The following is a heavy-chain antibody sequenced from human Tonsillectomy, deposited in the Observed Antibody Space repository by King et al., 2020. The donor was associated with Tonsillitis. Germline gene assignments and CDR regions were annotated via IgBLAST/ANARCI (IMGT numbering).Heavy chain of an antibody. CDR3: ARDDYQLPFDY. CDR2: ISYDGSNK. J-gene: IGHJ4*02. Sequence: QLVQSGGGVVQPGRSLRLSCAASGFTFSSYAMHWVRQAPGKGLEWVAVISYDGSNKYYADSVKGRFTISRDNSKNTLYLQMNSLRAEDTAVYYCARDDYQLPFDYWGQGTLVTVSS. CDR1: GFTFSSYA. V-gene: IGHV3-33*05. D-gene: IGHD2-2*01.